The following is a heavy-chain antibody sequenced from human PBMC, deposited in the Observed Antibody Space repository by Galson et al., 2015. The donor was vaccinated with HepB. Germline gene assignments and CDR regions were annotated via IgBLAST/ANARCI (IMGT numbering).Heavy chain of an antibody. CDR1: GFTFINYA. V-gene: IGHV3-23*01. CDR3: ARYIVGPTRYFDY. D-gene: IGHD1-26*01. CDR2: VSTSGTGT. Sequence: SLRLSCAASGFTFINYAMSWVRQAPGKGLEWVSSVSTSGTGTYYADSVKGRFTISRDNSKNTVYLQMDSLRVEDTALYYCARYIVGPTRYFDYWGQGILVTVSS. J-gene: IGHJ4*02.